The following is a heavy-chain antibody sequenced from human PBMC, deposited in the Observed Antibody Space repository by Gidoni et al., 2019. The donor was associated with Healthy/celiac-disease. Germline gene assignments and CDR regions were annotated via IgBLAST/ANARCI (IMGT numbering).Heavy chain of an antibody. CDR1: GGTFSSYA. Sequence: QVQLVQSGAEVKKPGSSVKVSCKASGGTFSSYAISWVRQAPGQGLEWLGRIIPILGIANYAQKFQGRVPITADKSTSTAYMELSSLRSEDTAVYYCARALGYCSGGSCYGDYYYYYMDVWGKGTTVTVSS. J-gene: IGHJ6*03. V-gene: IGHV1-69*04. CDR3: ARALGYCSGGSCYGDYYYYYMDV. CDR2: IIPILGIA. D-gene: IGHD2-15*01.